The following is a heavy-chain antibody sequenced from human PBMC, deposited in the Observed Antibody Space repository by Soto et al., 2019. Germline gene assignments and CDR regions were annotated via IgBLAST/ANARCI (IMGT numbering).Heavy chain of an antibody. D-gene: IGHD2-15*01. Sequence: QVQLVQSGAEVKKPGASVKVSCKTSGYTFTGYGINWVRQAPGHGLEWMGWISVFNGNTKYGQNIQARSIITTDPSTGTAHIELRSLRSDDTAVYFCGRDGSGGIIDSWGQGTMLIVSS. CDR3: GRDGSGGIIDS. CDR2: ISVFNGNT. V-gene: IGHV1-18*01. J-gene: IGHJ3*01. CDR1: GYTFTGYG.